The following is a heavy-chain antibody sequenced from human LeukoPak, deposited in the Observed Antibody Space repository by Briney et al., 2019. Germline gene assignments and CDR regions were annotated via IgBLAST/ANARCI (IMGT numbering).Heavy chain of an antibody. J-gene: IGHJ5*02. V-gene: IGHV4-34*01. CDR3: ARSHYYDSSGSHNNWFDP. Sequence: SETPSLTCAVYSGSFSGYYWSWLRQPPGKGLEWIGEINHSGSTNSNPSLKSRVTISVDTSKNQFSLKLSSVTAADTALYYCARSHYYDSSGSHNNWFDPWGQGTLVTVSS. CDR1: SGSFSGYY. CDR2: INHSGST. D-gene: IGHD3-22*01.